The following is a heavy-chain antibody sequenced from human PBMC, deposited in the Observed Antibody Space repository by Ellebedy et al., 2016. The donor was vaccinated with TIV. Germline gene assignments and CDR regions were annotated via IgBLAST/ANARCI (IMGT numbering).Heavy chain of an antibody. CDR3: ARQVLGVTMVRGVTYEY. CDR1: GGSISSYY. V-gene: IGHV4-59*08. D-gene: IGHD3-10*01. Sequence: MPSETLSLTCTVSGGSISSYYWSWIRQPPGKGLEWIGYIYYSGSTNYNPSLKSRVTISVDTSKNQFSLKLSSVTAADTAVYYCARQVLGVTMVRGVTYEYWGQGTLVTVSS. CDR2: IYYSGST. J-gene: IGHJ4*02.